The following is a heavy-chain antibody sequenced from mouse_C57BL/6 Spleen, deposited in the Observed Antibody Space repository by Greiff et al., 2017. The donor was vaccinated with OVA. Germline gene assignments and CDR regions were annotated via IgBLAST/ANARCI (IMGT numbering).Heavy chain of an antibody. CDR2: INPSTGGT. V-gene: IGHV1-42*01. D-gene: IGHD3-3*01. Sequence: VQLQQAGPERGKPGASGKISCKASGYSFTGYYMNWVKQSPEKSLEWIGEINPSTGGTTYNQKFKAKATLTVDKSSSTAYMQLKSLTSEDSAVYYCARRDSEGFDYWGQGTTLTVSS. J-gene: IGHJ2*01. CDR3: ARRDSEGFDY. CDR1: GYSFTGYY.